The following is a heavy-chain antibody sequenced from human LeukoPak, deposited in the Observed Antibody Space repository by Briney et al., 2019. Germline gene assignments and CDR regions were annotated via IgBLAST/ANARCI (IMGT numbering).Heavy chain of an antibody. Sequence: GGSLRLSCAASGFTVSSSYMSWVRQAPGKGLEWVSAISGSGGSTYYADSVKGRFTISRDNSKNTPYLQMNSLRAEDTAVYYCARDPHYYDSSGYGDYWGQGTLVTVSS. CDR3: ARDPHYYDSSGYGDY. D-gene: IGHD3-22*01. CDR2: ISGSGGST. V-gene: IGHV3-23*01. CDR1: GFTVSSSY. J-gene: IGHJ4*02.